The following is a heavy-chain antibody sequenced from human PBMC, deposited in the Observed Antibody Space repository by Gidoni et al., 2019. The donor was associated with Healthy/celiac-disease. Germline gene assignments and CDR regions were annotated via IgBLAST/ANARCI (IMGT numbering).Heavy chain of an antibody. CDR1: GFCFSRYG. CDR2: RSYDGSKK. J-gene: IGHJ6*02. D-gene: IGHD6-19*01. V-gene: IGHV3-30*18. CDR3: AKDRAVAPYYYYGMDV. Sequence: QVQLVESGGGVVQPGRSLRPSCAASGFCFSRYGMHWVRQAPGKGLECVAIRSYDGSKKYYADSVKGRFTMSRDNSKNTLYLQMNSLRAEDTAVYYCAKDRAVAPYYYYGMDVWGQGTTVTVSS.